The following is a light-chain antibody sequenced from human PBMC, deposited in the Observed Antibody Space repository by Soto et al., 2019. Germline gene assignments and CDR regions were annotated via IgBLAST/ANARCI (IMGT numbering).Light chain of an antibody. J-gene: IGLJ2*01. V-gene: IGLV2-8*01. CDR1: SSDVGGYNY. Sequence: QPALTQPPSASGSPGQSVTISCTGTSSDVGGYNYVSWYQQHPGKAPKVIIYDVSKRPSGVPDRFSGSKSGNTASLTVSGLQAEDEADYYCGSHAGSSAVFGGGTKLTVL. CDR2: DVS. CDR3: GSHAGSSAV.